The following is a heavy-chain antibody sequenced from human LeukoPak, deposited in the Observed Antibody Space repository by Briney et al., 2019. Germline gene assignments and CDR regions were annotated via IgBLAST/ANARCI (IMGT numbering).Heavy chain of an antibody. CDR1: GGSFSGYY. V-gene: IGHV4-34*01. CDR2: INHSGST. Sequence: SETLSLTCAVYGGSFSGYYWSWIRQPPGKGLEWIGEINHSGSTNYNPSLKSRVTISVDTSKNQFSLKLSSVTAADTAVYYCARGIVVVAQLGYYYYYMDVWGKGTTVTISS. CDR3: ARGIVVVAQLGYYYYYMDV. J-gene: IGHJ6*03. D-gene: IGHD2-15*01.